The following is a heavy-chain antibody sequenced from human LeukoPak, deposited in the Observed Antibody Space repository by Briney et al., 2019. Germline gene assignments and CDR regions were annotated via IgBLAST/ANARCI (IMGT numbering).Heavy chain of an antibody. CDR3: ARVFGDYGVYDY. CDR2: INPNSGGT. CDR1: GYTFSTYG. Sequence: GASVKVSCKASGYTFSTYGFSWVRQAPGQGLEWMGWINPNSGGTNYAQKFQGWVTMTRDTSISTAYMELSRLRSDDTAVYYCARVFGDYGVYDYWGQGTLVTVSS. V-gene: IGHV1-2*04. D-gene: IGHD4-17*01. J-gene: IGHJ4*02.